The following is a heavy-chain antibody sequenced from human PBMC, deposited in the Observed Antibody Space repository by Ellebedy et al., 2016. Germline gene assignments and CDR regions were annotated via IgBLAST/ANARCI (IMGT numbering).Heavy chain of an antibody. CDR2: ISGDGDTT. V-gene: IGHV3-23*01. J-gene: IGHJ4*02. D-gene: IGHD4-17*01. CDR3: YYGHYSAS. CDR1: GFTFGNFF. Sequence: GESLKISXVASGFTFGNFFMSWVRQAPGGGLEWISTISGDGDTTFSADSVKGRFTISRDNSRDTLYLQMNSLRAEDTAVYYCYYGHYSASWGQGTLVTVSS.